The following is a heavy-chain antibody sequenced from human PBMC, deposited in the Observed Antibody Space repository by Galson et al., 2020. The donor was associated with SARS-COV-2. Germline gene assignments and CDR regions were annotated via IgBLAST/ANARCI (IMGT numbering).Heavy chain of an antibody. J-gene: IGHJ6*02. CDR1: GFTFSNCA. CDR2: ISYDGTNI. D-gene: IGHD2-15*01. V-gene: IGHV3-30*04. CDR3: ARVVVAATTYYYYAMDV. Sequence: SCAASGFTFSNCAMHWVRQAPGKGLEWVAVISYDGTNIYYAESVKGRFTISRDNSKNTLYLQMNSLRSEDTSVYYCARVVVAATTYYYYAMDVWGQGTTVTVSS.